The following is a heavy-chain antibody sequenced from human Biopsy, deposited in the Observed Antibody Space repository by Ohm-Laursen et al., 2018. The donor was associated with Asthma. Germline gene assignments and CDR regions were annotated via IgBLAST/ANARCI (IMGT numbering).Heavy chain of an antibody. D-gene: IGHD4-17*01. V-gene: IGHV3-30*18. J-gene: IGHJ1*01. CDR1: GFTFSSYG. Sequence: SLRLSCAASGFTFSSYGMHWVRQPPGKGLEWVALISHDGNKRYSADSVKGRLTISRDNSKNTVYLQMNSLRVEDTAVYYCAKGHGDYVFPYFQHWGQGTLVTVSS. CDR3: AKGHGDYVFPYFQH. CDR2: ISHDGNKR.